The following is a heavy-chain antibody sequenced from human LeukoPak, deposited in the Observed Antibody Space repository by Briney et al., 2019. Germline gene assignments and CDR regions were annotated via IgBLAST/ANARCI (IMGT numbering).Heavy chain of an antibody. Sequence: GGSLRLSCAASGFTFSSYDMSWVRQAPGRGLEWGSTISGGGDTTYYADSVKGRFTISRDNSKNTLYLQMNSLRAEDTAVYYCAKDASYYDFWSGYSQSSFDYWGQGTLVTASS. CDR3: AKDASYYDFWSGYSQSSFDY. CDR2: ISGGGDTT. J-gene: IGHJ4*02. V-gene: IGHV3-23*01. D-gene: IGHD3-3*01. CDR1: GFTFSSYD.